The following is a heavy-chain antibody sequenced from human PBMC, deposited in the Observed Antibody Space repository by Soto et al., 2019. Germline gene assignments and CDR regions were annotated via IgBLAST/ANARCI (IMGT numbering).Heavy chain of an antibody. CDR3: ATDPIRMVRGVIRY. V-gene: IGHV1-24*01. CDR2: FDPEDGET. CDR1: GYTLTELS. J-gene: IGHJ4*02. Sequence: ASVKVSCKVSGYTLTELSMHWVRQAPGKGLEWMGGFDPEDGETIYAQKFQGRVTMTEDTSTDTAYMELSSLRSEDTAVYYCATDPIRMVRGVIRYWGQGTLVTVSS. D-gene: IGHD3-10*01.